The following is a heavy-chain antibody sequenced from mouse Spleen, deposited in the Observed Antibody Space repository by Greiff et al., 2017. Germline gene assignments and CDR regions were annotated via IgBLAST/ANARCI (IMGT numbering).Heavy chain of an antibody. CDR1: GFTFSSYG. CDR3: ARHGYYDYAYAMDY. J-gene: IGHJ4*01. Sequence: EVMLVESGGDLVKPGGSLKLSCAASGFTFSSYGMSWVRQTPDKRLEWVATISSGGSYTYYPDSVKGRFTISRDNAKNTLYLQMSSLKSEDTAMYYCARHGYYDYAYAMDYWGQGTSVTVSS. D-gene: IGHD2-4*01. CDR2: ISSGGSYT. V-gene: IGHV5-6*01.